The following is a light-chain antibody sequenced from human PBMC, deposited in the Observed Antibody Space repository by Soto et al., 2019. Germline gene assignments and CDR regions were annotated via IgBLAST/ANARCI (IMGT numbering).Light chain of an antibody. CDR2: WAS. V-gene: IGKV4-1*01. CDR1: QSVFFNSNNKNY. CDR3: QQYYNIPPT. J-gene: IGKJ1*01. Sequence: DIVMTQSPDSLAVSLGERATNNCKSSQSVFFNSNNKNYLAWYQQKPGQPPKLLIYWASTRESGVPDRFSGSGSGTDFTLTISSLQAEDVAVYYCQQYYNIPPTFGQGTKVEI.